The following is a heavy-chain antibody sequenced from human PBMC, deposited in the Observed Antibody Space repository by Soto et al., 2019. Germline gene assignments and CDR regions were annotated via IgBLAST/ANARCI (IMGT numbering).Heavy chain of an antibody. D-gene: IGHD1-26*01. Sequence: QVQLVQSGAEVKKPGASVKVSCKASGYTFTSYYMHWVRQAPGQGLEWMGMINPSGTGTSYAQKFQGSVTMTSDTSTSTVYMELSSLRSEDTAVYYCARAPGVGYWYFDLWGRGTLVTVSS. CDR1: GYTFTSYY. V-gene: IGHV1-46*01. J-gene: IGHJ2*01. CDR3: ARAPGVGYWYFDL. CDR2: INPSGTGT.